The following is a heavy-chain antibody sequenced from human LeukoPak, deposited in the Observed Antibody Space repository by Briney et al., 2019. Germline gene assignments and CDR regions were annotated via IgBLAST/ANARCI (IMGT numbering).Heavy chain of an antibody. CDR1: GFTFSSYS. J-gene: IGHJ4*02. Sequence: GGSLRLSCAASGFTFSSYSMNWVRQAPGKGLEWVSSISSSSSYIYYADSVKGRFTIPRDNAKNSLYLQMNSLRAEDTAVYYCARGESSTRPFDYWGQGTLVTVSS. CDR2: ISSSSSYI. CDR3: ARGESSTRPFDY. V-gene: IGHV3-21*01. D-gene: IGHD6-13*01.